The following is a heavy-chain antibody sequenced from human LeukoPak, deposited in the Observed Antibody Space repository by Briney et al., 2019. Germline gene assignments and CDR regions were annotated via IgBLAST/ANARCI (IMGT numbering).Heavy chain of an antibody. Sequence: GGSLRLSCVASGFTVSNNYMSWVRQAPGKGLEWVSVIFSDGSTYYTDSVKGRFTISRDNSKNTLYLQMNSLRAEDTAVYYCARDSAQQLVLGAFDIWGRGTMVTVSS. J-gene: IGHJ3*02. V-gene: IGHV3-66*01. CDR1: GFTVSNNY. CDR2: IFSDGST. D-gene: IGHD6-13*01. CDR3: ARDSAQQLVLGAFDI.